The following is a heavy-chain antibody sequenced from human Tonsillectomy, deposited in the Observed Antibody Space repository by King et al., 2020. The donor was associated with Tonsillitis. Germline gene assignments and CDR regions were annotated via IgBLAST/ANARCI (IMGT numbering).Heavy chain of an antibody. D-gene: IGHD3-22*01. CDR2: IRSTTYNYAT. V-gene: IGHV3-73*02. CDR1: GFTFSGST. Sequence: VQLVESGGDLVQPGGSLRVSCAASGFTFSGSTIHWVRQASGKRLEWVGRIRSTTYNYATTYAASVKGRFTISRDDSKNTAYLQMNSVKTEDTAVYYCTRTGTNIVVEDAFDIWGQGTMVTVSS. J-gene: IGHJ3*02. CDR3: TRTGTNIVVEDAFDI.